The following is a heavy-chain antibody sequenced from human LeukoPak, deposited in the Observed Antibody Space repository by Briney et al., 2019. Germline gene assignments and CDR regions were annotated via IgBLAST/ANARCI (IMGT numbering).Heavy chain of an antibody. CDR1: GGSLSSYY. CDR3: ARDRGGYDWFDP. J-gene: IGHJ5*02. V-gene: IGHV4-4*07. D-gene: IGHD3-22*01. Sequence: SETLSLTCTVSGGSLSSYYWSWIRQPAGKGREWIGRIYTSGSTNYNPCLKSRVTVSVDTSKNQFSRKLSSVTAADTAVYYCARDRGGYDWFDPWGQGTLVTVSS. CDR2: IYTSGST.